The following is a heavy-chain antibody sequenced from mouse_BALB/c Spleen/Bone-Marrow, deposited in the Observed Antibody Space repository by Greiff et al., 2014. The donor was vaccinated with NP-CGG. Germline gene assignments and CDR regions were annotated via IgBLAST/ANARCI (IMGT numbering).Heavy chain of an antibody. V-gene: IGHV14-3*02. CDR3: ASYDGSWFAY. CDR2: FDPTNGNP. D-gene: IGHD2-3*01. Sequence: VQLQQSGAELVKPGTSVKLSCTASGFNIKDTHLHWVQQRPEQGLEWIGRFDPTNGNPKYDPKFQGKATITVDTSSNTAYLQLSSLTSEDTAVYYCASYDGSWFAYWGQGTLVTVSA. J-gene: IGHJ3*01. CDR1: GFNIKDTH.